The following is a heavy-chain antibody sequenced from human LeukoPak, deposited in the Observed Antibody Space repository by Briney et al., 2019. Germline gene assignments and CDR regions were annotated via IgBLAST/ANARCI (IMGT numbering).Heavy chain of an antibody. D-gene: IGHD1-1*01. CDR3: ARRASTTADY. Sequence: PSETLSLTCAVYGGSFRGYYWSWVRQPPGEGGEWGGEMNHSGTTYYNPSLKSRVTISVDTSKNQFSLKLTSVTAADTAVYYCARRASTTADYWGQGTLVTVSS. CDR2: MNHSGTT. V-gene: IGHV4-34*01. J-gene: IGHJ4*02. CDR1: GGSFRGYY.